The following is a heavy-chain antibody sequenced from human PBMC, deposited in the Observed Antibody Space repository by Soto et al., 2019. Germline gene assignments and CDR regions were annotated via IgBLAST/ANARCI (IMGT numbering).Heavy chain of an antibody. V-gene: IGHV3-30*18. CDR1: GFTFSSYG. CDR3: AKDRVPVLLWFGESNFDY. D-gene: IGHD3-10*01. J-gene: IGHJ4*02. CDR2: ISYDGSNK. Sequence: GGSLRLSCAASGFTFSSYGMHWVRQAPGKGLEWVAVISYDGSNKYYADSVKGRFTISRDNSKNTLYLQMNSLRAEDTAVYYCAKDRVPVLLWFGESNFDYWGQGTLVTVSS.